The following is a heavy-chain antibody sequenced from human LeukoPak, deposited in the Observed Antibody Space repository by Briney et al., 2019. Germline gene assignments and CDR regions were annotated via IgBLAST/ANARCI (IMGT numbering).Heavy chain of an antibody. J-gene: IGHJ5*02. CDR1: GGTFSNYA. V-gene: IGHV1-69*04. CDR3: ARSETPPSNWFDP. Sequence: ASVKVSRKASGGTFSNYAISWVRQAPGQGLEWMGRIIPIPGIANYAQKFQGRVTITADKSTSTAYMELSSLRSEDTAVYHCARSETPPSNWFDPWGQGTLVTVSS. CDR2: IIPIPGIA.